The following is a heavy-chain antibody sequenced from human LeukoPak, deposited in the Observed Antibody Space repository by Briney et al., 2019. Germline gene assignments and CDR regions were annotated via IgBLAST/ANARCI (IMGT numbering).Heavy chain of an antibody. J-gene: IGHJ6*03. CDR2: IIPIFGTA. V-gene: IGHV1-69*05. CDR3: ATDCSSTSCYYYYYMDV. CDR1: GGTFSRYA. Sequence: GPSVKVSCKASGGTFSRYAISWVRQSRGQVLEWMGGIIPIFGTANYAQKFQGRVTITTDESTSTAYMELSSLRSEDTAVYYCATDCSSTSCYYYYYMDVWGKGTTVTVSS. D-gene: IGHD2-2*01.